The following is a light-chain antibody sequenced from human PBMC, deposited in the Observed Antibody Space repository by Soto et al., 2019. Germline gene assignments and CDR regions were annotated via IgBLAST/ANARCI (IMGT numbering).Light chain of an antibody. Sequence: QSALTQPASVSGSPGQSITISCTGTSSDVGRYNLVSWYQQHPGKAPKVMIYEGSKRPSGVSNRFSGSKSGNTAYLTISGRQAEDEADYYCCAYAGSSTYVFGTGTKLTVL. CDR3: CAYAGSSTYV. CDR1: SSDVGRYNL. J-gene: IGLJ1*01. CDR2: EGS. V-gene: IGLV2-23*01.